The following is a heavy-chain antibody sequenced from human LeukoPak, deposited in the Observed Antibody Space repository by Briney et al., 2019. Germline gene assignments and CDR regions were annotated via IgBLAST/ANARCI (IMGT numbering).Heavy chain of an antibody. CDR3: ARDAVVVPAAMAGWFDP. V-gene: IGHV4-4*07. J-gene: IGHJ5*02. D-gene: IGHD2-2*01. CDR1: GGSISSYY. Sequence: SETLSLTCTVSGGSISSYYWSWIRQPAGKGLEWIGRIYTSGSTNYNPSLKSRVTMSVDTSKNQFSLKLSSVTAADTAVYYCARDAVVVPAAMAGWFDPWGQGTLVTVSS. CDR2: IYTSGST.